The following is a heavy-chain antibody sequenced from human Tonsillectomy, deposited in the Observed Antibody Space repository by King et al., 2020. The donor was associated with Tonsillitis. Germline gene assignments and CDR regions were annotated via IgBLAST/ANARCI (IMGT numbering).Heavy chain of an antibody. D-gene: IGHD5-24*01. CDR2: ISSSSSYI. V-gene: IGHV3-21*01. CDR1: GFTFSSYS. Sequence: VQLVESGGGLVKPGGSLRLSCAASGFTFSSYSMNWVRQAPGKGLEWVSSISSSSSYIYYADSVKGRFTISRDNAKNSLYLQMNSLRAEDTAVYYCARGEVEMATITGLDYWGQGTLVTVSS. J-gene: IGHJ4*02. CDR3: ARGEVEMATITGLDY.